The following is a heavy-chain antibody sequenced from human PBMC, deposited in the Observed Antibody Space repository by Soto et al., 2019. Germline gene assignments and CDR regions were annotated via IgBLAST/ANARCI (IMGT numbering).Heavy chain of an antibody. V-gene: IGHV1-69*06. D-gene: IGHD6-13*01. CDR1: GGTFSSYA. CDR3: ASRIAAAGFAEYFQH. CDR2: IIPIFGTA. Sequence: ASVKVSCKASGGTFSSYAISWVRQAPGQGLEWMGGIIPIFGTANYAQKFQGRVTITADKSTSTAYMELNSLRSEDTAVYYRASRIAAAGFAEYFQHWGQGTLVTVSS. J-gene: IGHJ1*01.